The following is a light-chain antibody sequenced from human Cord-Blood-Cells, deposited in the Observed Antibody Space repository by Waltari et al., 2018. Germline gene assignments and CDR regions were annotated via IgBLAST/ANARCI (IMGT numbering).Light chain of an antibody. J-gene: IGLJ2*01. CDR2: EGS. CDR3: CSYAGSSTFVV. CDR1: SSDVGSYNL. V-gene: IGLV2-23*03. Sequence: QSALTQPASVSGSPGQSITISCTGTSSDVGSYNLVSWYQHHPGKAPNLMIYEGSKRPLGVSNRFSGSKSGNTASLTIFGLQAEDEADYYCCSYAGSSTFVVFGGGTKLTVL.